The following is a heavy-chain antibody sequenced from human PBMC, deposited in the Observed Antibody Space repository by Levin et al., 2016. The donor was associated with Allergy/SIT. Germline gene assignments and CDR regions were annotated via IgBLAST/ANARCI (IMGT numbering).Heavy chain of an antibody. Sequence: VRQAPGKGLVWVSRINSDGSSTSYADSVKGRFTISRDNAKNTLYLQMNSLRAEDTAVYYCARGGAENKEWELDDAFDIWGQGTMGTVSS. D-gene: IGHD1-26*01. V-gene: IGHV3-74*01. CDR3: ARGGAENKEWELDDAFDI. CDR2: INSDGSST. J-gene: IGHJ3*02.